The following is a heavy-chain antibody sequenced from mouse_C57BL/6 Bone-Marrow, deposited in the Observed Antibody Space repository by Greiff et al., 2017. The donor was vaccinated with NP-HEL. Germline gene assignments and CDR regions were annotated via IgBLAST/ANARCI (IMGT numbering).Heavy chain of an antibody. CDR2: INSDGGST. Sequence: EVKLMESGGGLVQPGESLKLSCESNEYEFPSHDMSWVRKTPEKRLELVAAINSDGGSTYYPDTMERRFIISRDNTKKTLYLQMSSLRSEDTALYYCARQGDYGPQYFDVWGTGTTVTVSS. CDR3: ARQGDYGPQYFDV. CDR1: EYEFPSHD. V-gene: IGHV5-2*01. J-gene: IGHJ1*03. D-gene: IGHD2-4*01.